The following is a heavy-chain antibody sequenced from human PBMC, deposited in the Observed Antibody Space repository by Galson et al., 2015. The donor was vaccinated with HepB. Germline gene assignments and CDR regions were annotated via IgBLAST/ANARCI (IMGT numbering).Heavy chain of an antibody. J-gene: IGHJ4*02. Sequence: QSGAEVKKPGESLRISCTGSGYTFTAFWITWVRQIPGKGLEWMGRMDPSDSYSAYSPSFPGQVTISADKSITTAYLQWSSLKASDTAMYYCARRRYYYDSSELWGQGTLVTVSS. V-gene: IGHV5-10-1*01. D-gene: IGHD3-22*01. CDR3: ARRRYYYDSSEL. CDR1: GYTFTAFW. CDR2: MDPSDSYS.